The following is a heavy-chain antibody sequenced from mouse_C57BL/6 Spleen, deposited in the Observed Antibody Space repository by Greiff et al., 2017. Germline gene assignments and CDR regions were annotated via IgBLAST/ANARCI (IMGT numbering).Heavy chain of an antibody. CDR3: ARNLGGYDWFAY. V-gene: IGHV2-2*01. D-gene: IGHD2-2*01. J-gene: IGHJ3*01. Sequence: VQLQQSGPGLVQPSQSLSITCTVSGFSLTSYGVHWVRQSPGKGLEWLGVIWSGGSTDYNAAFISRLSISKDNSKSQVFFKMNSLQADDTAIYYWARNLGGYDWFAYWGQGTLVTVSA. CDR1: GFSLTSYG. CDR2: IWSGGST.